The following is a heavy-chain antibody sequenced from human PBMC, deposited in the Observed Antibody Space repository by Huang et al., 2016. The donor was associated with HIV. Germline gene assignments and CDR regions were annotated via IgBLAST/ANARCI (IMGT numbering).Heavy chain of an antibody. CDR2: FDPEIGET. J-gene: IGHJ4*02. CDR1: EDTLTELS. CDR3: ATGFDVFFDF. V-gene: IGHV1-24*01. D-gene: IGHD3-9*01. Sequence: QVQLVQSRAEVKKPGASVKVSCKVSEDTLTELSIHWVRQPPGTGLEWIGGFDPEIGETSYAQKFQGRVTMTEDTSTETAFMELSGLRPEDTAVYYCATGFDVFFDFWGQGTLVTVSS.